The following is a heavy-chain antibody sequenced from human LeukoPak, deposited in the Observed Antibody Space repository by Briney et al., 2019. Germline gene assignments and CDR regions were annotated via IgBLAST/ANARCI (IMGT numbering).Heavy chain of an antibody. CDR1: GGSISSYY. D-gene: IGHD3-22*01. V-gene: IGHV4-59*01. Sequence: SETLSLTCTVSGGSISSYYWSWIRQPPGKGLEWIGYIHYSGSTDYNPSLKSRVTMSVDTSKNQFSVKLSSVTAADTAVYYCARGRLLPTRGEDYWGQGTLVTVSS. CDR2: IHYSGST. CDR3: ARGRLLPTRGEDY. J-gene: IGHJ4*02.